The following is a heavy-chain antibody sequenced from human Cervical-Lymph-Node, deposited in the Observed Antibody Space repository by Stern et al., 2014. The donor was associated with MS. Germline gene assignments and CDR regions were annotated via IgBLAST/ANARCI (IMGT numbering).Heavy chain of an antibody. D-gene: IGHD1-14*01. J-gene: IGHJ4*02. V-gene: IGHV5-51*01. CDR3: ARQTTAWASDV. Sequence: VQLQQSGAELIRPGESLKISCKGSGYKFSIYWSAWVRQMPGKGLEWMGVIFPGDSEPKYIPAFQGQVTMSADKSTSTAYLQWSSLNASDTAMYFCARQTTAWASDVWGQGTLVTVSS. CDR2: IFPGDSEP. CDR1: GYKFSIYW.